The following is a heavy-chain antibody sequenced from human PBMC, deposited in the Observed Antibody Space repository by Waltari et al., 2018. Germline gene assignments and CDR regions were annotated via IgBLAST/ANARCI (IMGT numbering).Heavy chain of an antibody. CDR1: GFTFSSYA. J-gene: IGHJ3*02. CDR2: ISGSGGST. CDR3: AKDREGRAAGDDAFDI. D-gene: IGHD6-13*01. Sequence: EVQLLESGGGLVQPGGSLRLSCAASGFTFSSYAMSWVRQAPGKGLEWVSAISGSGGSTYYADSVKGRFTISRDNSKNTLYLQMNSLRAEDTAVYYCAKDREGRAAGDDAFDIWGQGTMVTVSS. V-gene: IGHV3-23*01.